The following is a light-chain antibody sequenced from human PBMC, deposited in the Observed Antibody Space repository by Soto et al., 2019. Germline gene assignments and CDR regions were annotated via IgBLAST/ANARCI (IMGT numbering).Light chain of an antibody. J-gene: IGKJ4*01. CDR3: MQALQTPLT. CDR1: QSLLHINGFNY. CDR2: MAS. Sequence: EIVMTQSPLSLPVILGEPASISCRSSQSLLHINGFNYLDWYLQRPGQSPQLLIYMASSRASGVPDRFSGSGSGTDFTLRISRVEAEDVGVYYCMQALQTPLTFGGGTKVDI. V-gene: IGKV2-28*01.